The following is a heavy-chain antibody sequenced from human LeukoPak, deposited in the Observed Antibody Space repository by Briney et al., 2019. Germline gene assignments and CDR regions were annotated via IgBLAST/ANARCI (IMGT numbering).Heavy chain of an antibody. D-gene: IGHD1-26*01. CDR3: GRNQGDRSRWETAATPLFDP. CDR1: GFTFSSYA. V-gene: IGHV3-23*01. J-gene: IGHJ5*02. CDR2: ISGSGGST. Sequence: GGPLTLPCAASGFTFSSYAMSWVRPPPGKGLEWVSAISGSGGSTYYAASVKGRFTISSDNSKNTLHLQMNRLRAHDPAVYYFGRNQGDRSRWETAATPLFDPPGEGNQGT.